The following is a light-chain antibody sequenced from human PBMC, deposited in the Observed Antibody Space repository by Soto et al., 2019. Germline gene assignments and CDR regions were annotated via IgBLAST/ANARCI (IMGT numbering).Light chain of an antibody. J-gene: IGLJ2*01. CDR1: RSDVGSYNL. Sequence: QSALTQPASVSGSPGQSITISCTGIRSDVGSYNLVSWYQQHPGKAPKLMIYEGSKRPSGVSNRFSGSKSGNTASLTISGLQAEDEADYYCCSYAGSSTFVVFGGGSKLTVL. V-gene: IGLV2-23*03. CDR3: CSYAGSSTFVV. CDR2: EGS.